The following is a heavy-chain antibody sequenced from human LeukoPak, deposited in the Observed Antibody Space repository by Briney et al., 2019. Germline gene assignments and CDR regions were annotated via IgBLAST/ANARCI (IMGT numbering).Heavy chain of an antibody. D-gene: IGHD3-22*01. CDR3: ARGTRHTYTSRRRGDSDGYYFDY. CDR1: GYIFTQYY. V-gene: IGHV1-46*01. J-gene: IGHJ4*02. Sequence: ASVKVSCKASGYIFTQYYMHWVRQAPGQGLEWMGIINPSGGSTTYAQKFQGRVTMTSDTSTTTVSMEVSSLRSEDTAVFYCARGTRHTYTSRRRGDSDGYYFDYWGQGTLVTVSS. CDR2: INPSGGST.